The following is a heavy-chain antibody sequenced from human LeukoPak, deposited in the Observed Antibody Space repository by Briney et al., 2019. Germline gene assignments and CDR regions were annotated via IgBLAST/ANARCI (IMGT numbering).Heavy chain of an antibody. V-gene: IGHV4-34*01. CDR2: INHSGST. CDR3: ARLSPLYGDALDY. Sequence: PSETLSLTCAVYGGSFSGYYWSWIRQPPGKGLEWIGEINHSGSTNYNPSLKSRVTISVDTSKNQFSLKLSSVTAADTAVYYCARLSPLYGDALDYWGQGTLVTVSS. D-gene: IGHD4-17*01. CDR1: GGSFSGYY. J-gene: IGHJ4*02.